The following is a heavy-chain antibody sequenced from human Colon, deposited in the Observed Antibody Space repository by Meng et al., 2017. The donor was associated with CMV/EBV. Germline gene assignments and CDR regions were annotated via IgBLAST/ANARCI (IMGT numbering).Heavy chain of an antibody. D-gene: IGHD4-11*01. J-gene: IGHJ6*02. CDR2: VYYNGNT. V-gene: IGHV4-59*12. CDR1: GGSISSYY. CDR3: AKDDYRYYHGMDV. Sequence: SETLSLTCTVSGGSISSYYWSWIRQPPGKGLEWIGSVYYNGNTYHNPSLESRVTIALDTSKNDFSLNLKSVTAADTAVYYCAKDDYRYYHGMDVWGQGTTVTVSS.